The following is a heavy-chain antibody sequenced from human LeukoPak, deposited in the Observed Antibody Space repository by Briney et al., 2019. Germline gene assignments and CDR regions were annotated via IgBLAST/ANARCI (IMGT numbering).Heavy chain of an antibody. CDR2: FYSGGSS. J-gene: IGHJ4*02. Sequence: GGSLRLSCAASGFTVRSIYMTWVRQAPGKGLEWVSSFYSGGSSYYADSVKGRFIISRDSSTDTLYLQMNSLRVEDTAVYFCARDRGYGYGLFDYWGQGTLVTVSS. D-gene: IGHD5-18*01. CDR1: GFTVRSIY. CDR3: ARDRGYGYGLFDY. V-gene: IGHV3-53*01.